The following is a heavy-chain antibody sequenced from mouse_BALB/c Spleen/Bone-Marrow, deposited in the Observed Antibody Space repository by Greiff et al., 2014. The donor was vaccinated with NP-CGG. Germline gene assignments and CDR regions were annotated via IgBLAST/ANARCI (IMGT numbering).Heavy chain of an antibody. V-gene: IGHV2-6-1*01. Sequence: ESGPGLVAPSQSLSITCTISGFSLTRYGVHWVRQPPGKGLEWLVVIWSDGSTTYNSALKSRLSITKDNSKSQVFLKMNSLRTDDTAMYYCARNGNFFAMDSWGQGTSVTVSS. CDR1: GFSLTRYG. J-gene: IGHJ4*01. D-gene: IGHD2-1*01. CDR2: IWSDGST. CDR3: ARNGNFFAMDS.